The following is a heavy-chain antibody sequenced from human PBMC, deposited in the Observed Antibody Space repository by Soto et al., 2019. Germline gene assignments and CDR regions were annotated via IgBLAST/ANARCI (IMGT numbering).Heavy chain of an antibody. CDR1: GFTFKSNA. V-gene: IGHV3-30*04. D-gene: IGHD2-15*01. CDR2: ISYDGSNK. J-gene: IGHJ4*02. CDR3: TSSSVSDIVVVAAASELDY. Sequence: QVQLVESGGGVVQPGRSLRLSCAASGFTFKSNAMHWVRQAPGKGLEWVAVISYDGSNKHYTDSVKGRFTISRDNSKNTLDLQMTGLRPEDTAVYYCTSSSVSDIVVVAAASELDYWGQGTLVTVSS.